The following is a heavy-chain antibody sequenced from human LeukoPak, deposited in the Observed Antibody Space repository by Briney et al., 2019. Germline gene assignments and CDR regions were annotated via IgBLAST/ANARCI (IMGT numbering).Heavy chain of an antibody. CDR1: GFTFSNAW. J-gene: IGHJ4*02. CDR3: TTDLSPDGYYDILTGYGDY. Sequence: GGSLRLSCAASGFTFSNAWMSWVRQAPGKGLEWVGRIKSKTDGGTTDYAAPVKGRFTISRDDSKNTLYLQMNSLKTEDTAVYYCTTDLSPDGYYDILTGYGDYWGQGTLVTVSS. CDR2: IKSKTDGGTT. D-gene: IGHD3-9*01. V-gene: IGHV3-15*01.